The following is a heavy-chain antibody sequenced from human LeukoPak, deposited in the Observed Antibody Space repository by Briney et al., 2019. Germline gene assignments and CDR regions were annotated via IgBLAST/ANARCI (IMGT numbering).Heavy chain of an antibody. CDR1: GFAFSSYW. D-gene: IGHD3-10*01. J-gene: IGHJ4*02. Sequence: GGSLRLSCAASGFAFSSYWMHWVRQAPGKELVWVSSIKSDGSSTIYANSVKGRFTISRDNAKNTLYLQMNSLRAEDTAVYYCAREWSGFGELPDYWGQGTLVTVSS. V-gene: IGHV3-74*01. CDR3: AREWSGFGELPDY. CDR2: IKSDGSST.